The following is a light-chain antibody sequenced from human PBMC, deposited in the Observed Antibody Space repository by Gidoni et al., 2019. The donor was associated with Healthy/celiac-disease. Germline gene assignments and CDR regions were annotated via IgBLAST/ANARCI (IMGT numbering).Light chain of an antibody. Sequence: SYELPQPPSVSVSPGQTARITCSGDALPKQYAYWYQQKPGQAPVLVIYKDSERPSGIPERFSGSSSGTTVTLTISGVQAEDEADYYCQSADSSGTIGVFGTGTKVTVL. CDR3: QSADSSGTIGV. CDR2: KDS. CDR1: ALPKQY. J-gene: IGLJ1*01. V-gene: IGLV3-25*02.